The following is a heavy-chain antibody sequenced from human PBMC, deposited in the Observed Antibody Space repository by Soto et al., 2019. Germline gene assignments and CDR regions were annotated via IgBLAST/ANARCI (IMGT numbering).Heavy chain of an antibody. CDR1: GGSISSRDYY. V-gene: IGHV4-39*01. CDR3: ATSAVSRLLNHWYFDL. CDR2: ISLGVTT. J-gene: IGHJ2*01. Sequence: PSETLSLTCSVSGGSISSRDYYWGWVRQPPGKGLEWIGSISLGVTTYYSPSLRSRLTISIDTSNNQFSLKLSSVTAADTAVYYCATSAVSRLLNHWYFDLWGRGTLVTVSS.